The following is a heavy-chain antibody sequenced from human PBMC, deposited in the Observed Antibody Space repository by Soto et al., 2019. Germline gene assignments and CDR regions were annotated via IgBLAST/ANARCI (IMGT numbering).Heavy chain of an antibody. CDR2: IIPIFGTA. V-gene: IGHV1-69*01. D-gene: IGHD4-17*01. Sequence: QVQLVQSGAEVKKPGSSVKVSCKASGGTFSSYAISWVRRALGKGLEWMGGIIPIFGTANYAQKFQGRVTITADESTSTAYMELSSLRSEDTAVYYCARVSYGDDIVDYWGQGTLVTVSS. J-gene: IGHJ4*02. CDR3: ARVSYGDDIVDY. CDR1: GGTFSSYA.